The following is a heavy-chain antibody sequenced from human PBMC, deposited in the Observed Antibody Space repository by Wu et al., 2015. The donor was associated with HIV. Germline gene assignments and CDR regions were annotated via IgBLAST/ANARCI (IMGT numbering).Heavy chain of an antibody. CDR3: ARIRIAVAGTSRDY. CDR1: GYTFTGYY. D-gene: IGHD6-19*01. J-gene: IGHJ4*02. V-gene: IGHV1-2*02. Sequence: QVQLVQSGAEVKKPESSVRVSCKASGYTFTGYYMHWVRQAPGQGLEWMGWINPNSGGTNYAQKFQGRVTVTRDTSISTAYMELSRLRSDDTAVYYCARIRIAVAGTSRDYWGQGTLVTVSS. CDR2: INPNSGGT.